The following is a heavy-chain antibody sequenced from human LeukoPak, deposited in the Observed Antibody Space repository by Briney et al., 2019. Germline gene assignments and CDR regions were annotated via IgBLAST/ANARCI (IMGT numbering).Heavy chain of an antibody. CDR1: GFMFHDYA. D-gene: IGHD6-19*01. J-gene: IGHJ4*02. CDR2: ISGDGGST. V-gene: IGHV3-43*02. CDR3: ARESESSGWYDY. Sequence: GGSLGLSCAAPGFMFHDYAIHWVRQAPGKGLERVSLISGDGGSTFYADSVKGRFTISRDISKDSLYLQMNSLRSDDTALYYCARESESSGWYDYWGQGTLVTVSS.